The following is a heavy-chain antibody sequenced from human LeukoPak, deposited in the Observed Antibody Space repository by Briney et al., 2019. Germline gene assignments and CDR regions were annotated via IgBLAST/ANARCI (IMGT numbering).Heavy chain of an antibody. J-gene: IGHJ4*02. D-gene: IGHD2-15*01. CDR2: ISSSSSYI. CDR3: ARGGDMRRHFDY. Sequence: GGSLRLSCSASGFTFSDYYMSWIRQAPGKGLEWVSSISSSSSYIYYADSVKGRFTISRDNAKNLLYLQMNSLRAEDTAVYYCARGGDMRRHFDYWGQGTLVTVSS. V-gene: IGHV3-11*06. CDR1: GFTFSDYY.